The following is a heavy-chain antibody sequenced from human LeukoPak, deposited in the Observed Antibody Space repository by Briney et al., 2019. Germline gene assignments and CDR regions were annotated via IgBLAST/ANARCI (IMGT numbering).Heavy chain of an antibody. CDR2: ISSSGSTI. CDR3: ARADSSSWEGYYYYGMDV. Sequence: GGSLRLSCAASGFTFSSYEMNWVRQAPGKGLEWVSYISSSGSTIYYADSVKGRFTISRDNAKNSLYLQMNSLRAEDTAVYYCARADSSSWEGYYYYGMDVWGQGTTVTVFS. J-gene: IGHJ6*02. CDR1: GFTFSSYE. D-gene: IGHD6-6*01. V-gene: IGHV3-48*03.